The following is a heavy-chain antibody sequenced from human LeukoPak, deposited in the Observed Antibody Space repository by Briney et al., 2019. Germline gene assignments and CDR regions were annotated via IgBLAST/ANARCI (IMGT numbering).Heavy chain of an antibody. Sequence: GGSLRLSCAASGFTFSSYEMNWVRQAPGKGLEWVSAISGSGGSTYYADSVKGRFTISRDNSKNTLYLQMNSLRAEDTAVYYCAKGRYSSGWYDEDYWGQGTLVTVSS. CDR1: GFTFSSYE. J-gene: IGHJ4*02. D-gene: IGHD6-19*01. CDR2: ISGSGGST. V-gene: IGHV3-23*01. CDR3: AKGRYSSGWYDEDY.